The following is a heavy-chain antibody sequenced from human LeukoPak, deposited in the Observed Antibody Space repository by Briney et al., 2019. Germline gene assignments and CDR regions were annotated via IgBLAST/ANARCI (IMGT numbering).Heavy chain of an antibody. CDR2: IWYDGSNK. Sequence: GGSLRLSCAASGFTFSSYGMHWVRQAPGKGLEWVAVIWYDGSNKYYADSVKGRFTISRDNSKNTLYLQMNSLRAEDTAVYYCAKVAHYDILTGPYYYGMDVWGQGTTVTVSS. CDR3: AKVAHYDILTGPYYYGMDV. D-gene: IGHD3-9*01. V-gene: IGHV3-33*06. J-gene: IGHJ6*02. CDR1: GFTFSSYG.